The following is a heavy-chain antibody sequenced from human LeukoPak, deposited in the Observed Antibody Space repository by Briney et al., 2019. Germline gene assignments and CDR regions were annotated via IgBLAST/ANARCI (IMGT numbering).Heavy chain of an antibody. CDR1: GESFSGYY. J-gene: IGHJ4*02. CDR2: INHSGST. D-gene: IGHD3-10*01. V-gene: IGHV4-34*01. CDR3: ARHVYWFGELYDY. Sequence: SETLSLICAVYGESFSGYYWSWIRQPPGKGLEWIGEINHSGSTNYNPSLKSRVTISVDTSRNQFSLKLSSVTAADTAVYYCARHVYWFGELYDYWGQGTLVTVSS.